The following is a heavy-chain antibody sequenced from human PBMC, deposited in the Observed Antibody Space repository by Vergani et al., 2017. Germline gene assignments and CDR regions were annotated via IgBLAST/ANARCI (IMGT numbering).Heavy chain of an antibody. CDR3: ARVMYRDEASTGYRLEGMDI. J-gene: IGHJ6*02. CDR2: IYYSGST. CDR1: GGSFSGYY. V-gene: IGHV4-34*11. D-gene: IGHD3-9*01. Sequence: QMQLQQWGAGLLKPSETLSLTCAVYGGSFSGYYWSWIRQPPGKGLEWIGYIYYSGSTNYNPSLKSRVTISVDTSKNQFSLKLRSVTAADPAVYFCARVMYRDEASTGYRLEGMDIWGQGTTVTISS.